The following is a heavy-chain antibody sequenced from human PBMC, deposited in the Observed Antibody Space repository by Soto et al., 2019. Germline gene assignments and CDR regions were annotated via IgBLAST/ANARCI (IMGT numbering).Heavy chain of an antibody. CDR1: GYTFTGYY. CDR2: INPNSGGT. Sequence: ASVKVSCKASGYTFTGYYMHWVRQAPGQGLEWMGWINPNSGGTNYAQKFQGRVTMTRDTSISTAYMEXSRXRSDDTAVYYCARAPVYYDSSGYYLGFDYWGQGTLVT. D-gene: IGHD3-22*01. J-gene: IGHJ4*02. V-gene: IGHV1-2*02. CDR3: ARAPVYYDSSGYYLGFDY.